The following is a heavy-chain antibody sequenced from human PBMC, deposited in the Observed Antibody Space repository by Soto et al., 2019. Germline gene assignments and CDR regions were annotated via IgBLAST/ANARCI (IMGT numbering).Heavy chain of an antibody. V-gene: IGHV1-69*01. CDR2: IIPIFGTA. CDR1: GGTFSSYA. J-gene: IGHJ4*02. CDR3: AIAGRVRYAYVWGSYRYYFDY. D-gene: IGHD3-16*02. Sequence: QVQLVQSGAEVKKPGSSVKVSCKASGGTFSSYAISWVRQAPGQGLEWMGGIIPIFGTANYAQKCQGRVTSTADDSTSTAYRELRSLRSEDTAVYYCAIAGRVRYAYVWGSYRYYFDYWGQGTLVTVSS.